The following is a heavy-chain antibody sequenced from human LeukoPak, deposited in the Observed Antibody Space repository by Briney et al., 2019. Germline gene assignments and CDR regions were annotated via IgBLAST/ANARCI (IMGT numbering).Heavy chain of an antibody. Sequence: PGGSLRLSCAASGFTFSSYAMHWVRQAPGKGLEWVAVISYDGSKKYYADSVKGRFTISRDNSKNTLYLQMNSLRAEDTAVYYCARDQVRAVAGTVYYYYYGMDVWGQGTTVTVSS. CDR1: GFTFSSYA. J-gene: IGHJ6*02. V-gene: IGHV3-30*04. D-gene: IGHD6-19*01. CDR2: ISYDGSKK. CDR3: ARDQVRAVAGTVYYYYYGMDV.